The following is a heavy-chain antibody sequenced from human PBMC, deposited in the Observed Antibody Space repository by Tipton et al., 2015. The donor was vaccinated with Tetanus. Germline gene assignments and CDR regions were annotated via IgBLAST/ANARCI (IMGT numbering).Heavy chain of an antibody. D-gene: IGHD3-3*01. CDR2: ISSSGRT. J-gene: IGHJ4*02. Sequence: TLSLTCTVSGVSLRSGDHYWSWIRQPPGKGLEWLAYISSSGRTNSNYSLQSLITISRDTSKNQFSLKLASVTAADTAVYFCARATFDFSKKGHFVSWSQGILVIVSS. CDR1: GVSLRSGDHY. V-gene: IGHV4-61*08. CDR3: ARATFDFSKKGHFVS.